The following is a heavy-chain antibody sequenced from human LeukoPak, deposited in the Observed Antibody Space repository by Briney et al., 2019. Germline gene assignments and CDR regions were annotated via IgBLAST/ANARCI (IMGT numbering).Heavy chain of an antibody. V-gene: IGHV3-7*01. CDR3: ARTTYYYDSSGPYYFDY. CDR1: GFTFSSYW. Sequence: GGSLRLSCAASGFTFSSYWMSWVRQAPGKGLEWVANIKQDGSEKYYVDSVKGRFTISRDNAKNSLYLQMNSLRAEDTAVYYCARTTYYYDSSGPYYFDYWSQGTLVTVSS. D-gene: IGHD3-22*01. CDR2: IKQDGSEK. J-gene: IGHJ4*02.